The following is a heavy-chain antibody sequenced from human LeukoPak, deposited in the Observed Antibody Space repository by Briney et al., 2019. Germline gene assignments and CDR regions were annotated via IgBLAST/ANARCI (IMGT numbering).Heavy chain of an antibody. V-gene: IGHV3-23*01. J-gene: IGHJ4*02. CDR3: AKDPFLPPLGKPLLYASGY. Sequence: PGGSLRLSCAASGFTFSSYAMSWVRQAPGKGLEWVSAISDSGGSTYYADSVKGRFTISRDNSKNTLYLQVNSLRAEDTAVYYCAKDPFLPPLGKPLLYASGYWGQGTLVTVSS. CDR1: GFTFSSYA. CDR2: ISDSGGST. D-gene: IGHD2-2*02.